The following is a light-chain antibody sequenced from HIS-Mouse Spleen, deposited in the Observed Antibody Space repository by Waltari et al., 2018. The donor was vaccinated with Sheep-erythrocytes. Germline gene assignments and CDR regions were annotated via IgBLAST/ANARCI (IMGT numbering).Light chain of an antibody. J-gene: IGLJ3*02. CDR3: QAWDSSTAWV. CDR2: EVS. CDR1: SSDVGGYNY. Sequence: QSALTQPASVSGSPGQSITISCTGTSSDVGGYNYVSWYQQHPGKAPKLMIYEVSNRPSGVFNRFSGSKSGNTATLTISGTQAMDEADYYCQAWDSSTAWVFGGGTKLTVL. V-gene: IGLV2-14*01.